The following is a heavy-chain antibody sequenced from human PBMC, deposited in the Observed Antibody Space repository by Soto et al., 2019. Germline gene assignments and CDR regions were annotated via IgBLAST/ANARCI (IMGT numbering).Heavy chain of an antibody. D-gene: IGHD3-10*01. CDR1: GFTFSSYS. CDR3: AKYGPGGSQFDP. J-gene: IGHJ5*02. Sequence: PGGSLRLSCAASGFTFSSYSMNWVRQAPGKGLEWVSAISGSGGSTYYADSVKGRFTISRDNSKNTLYLQMNSLRAEDTAVYYCAKYGPGGSQFDPWGQGTLVTVSS. CDR2: ISGSGGST. V-gene: IGHV3-23*01.